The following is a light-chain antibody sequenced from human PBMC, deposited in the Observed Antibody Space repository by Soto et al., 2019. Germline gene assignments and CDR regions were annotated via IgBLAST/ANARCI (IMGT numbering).Light chain of an antibody. CDR2: GVT. J-gene: IGLJ1*01. V-gene: IGLV2-14*03. Sequence: QSVLTQPASVSGSPGQSITISCTGSSSDVGHSNHVSWYQQHPGKAPKLIIYGVTNRPSGISNRFSGSKSGSTASLTISGLQPEDEADYYCNSYTISTTYVFGTGTKVTV. CDR1: SSDVGHSNH. CDR3: NSYTISTTYV.